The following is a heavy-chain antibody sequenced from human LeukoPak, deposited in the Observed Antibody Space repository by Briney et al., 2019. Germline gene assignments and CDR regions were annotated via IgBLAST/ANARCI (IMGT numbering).Heavy chain of an antibody. D-gene: IGHD1-26*01. J-gene: IGHJ4*02. CDR3: ARRPYSGSYRNFDY. V-gene: IGHV5-51*01. Sequence: GESLKISCKGSGYSFTSYWIAWVRQMPGKGLEWMGIIYPGDSDTTYSPSFQGQVTISADKSISTAYLQWSSLKASDTAMYCCARRPYSGSYRNFDYWGQGTLVTVSS. CDR2: IYPGDSDT. CDR1: GYSFTSYW.